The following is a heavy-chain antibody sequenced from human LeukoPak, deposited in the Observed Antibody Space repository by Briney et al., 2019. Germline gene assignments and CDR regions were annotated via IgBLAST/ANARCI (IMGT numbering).Heavy chain of an antibody. CDR1: GYTFTANY. D-gene: IGHD2-2*01. CDR2: INPRSGGT. V-gene: IGHV1-2*02. CDR3: ARGSGTSWFDY. J-gene: IGHJ4*02. Sequence: ASVNVSCKASGYTFTANYMHWVRQAPGQGLEWMGWINPRSGGTNYGEKFRGRVTMTRDTSITTAYMELSSLRFDDTAVYYCARGSGTSWFDYWGQGTLVTVSS.